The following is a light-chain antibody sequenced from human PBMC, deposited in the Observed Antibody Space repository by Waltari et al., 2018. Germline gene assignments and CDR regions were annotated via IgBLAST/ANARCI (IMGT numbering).Light chain of an antibody. V-gene: IGLV1-47*01. J-gene: IGLJ2*01. Sequence: QSVLTQPPSASGTPGPRVTISCSGSSSNIGRDYVYWYQQVPGTAPKLLIYKNNQRPSGVPDRFSGSKSGTSASLAISGLRSEDEADYYCGTWDDSLSGQVFGGGTKLTVL. CDR2: KNN. CDR3: GTWDDSLSGQV. CDR1: SSNIGRDY.